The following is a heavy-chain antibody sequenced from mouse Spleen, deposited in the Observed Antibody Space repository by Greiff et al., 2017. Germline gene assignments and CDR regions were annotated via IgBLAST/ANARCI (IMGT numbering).Heavy chain of an antibody. D-gene: IGHD1-1*01. CDR3: ARHRGDLDGSSPWFAY. CDR2: IWSDGST. J-gene: IGHJ3*01. V-gene: IGHV2-6-1*01. CDR1: GFSLTSYG. Sequence: VQLQESGPGLVAPSQRLSITCTLSGFSLTSYGVHWVRQPPGKGLEWLVVIWSDGSTTYNSALKSRLSISKDNSKSQVFLKRNSLQTDDTAMYYCARHRGDLDGSSPWFAYWGQGTLVTVSA.